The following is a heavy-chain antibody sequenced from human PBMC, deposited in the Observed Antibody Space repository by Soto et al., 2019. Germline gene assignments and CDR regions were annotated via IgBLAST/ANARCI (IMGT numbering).Heavy chain of an antibody. CDR2: ISGSGSTT. Sequence: GVFGRSSGPTAEATFSTYARRCLPSNPGKGLEWVSLISGSGSTTYYADSVKGRFTISRDTSKNMLYLQMNSLGAEDTAGDDCARDMNYWSLLSDHWGQGTWVTVS. CDR3: ARDMNYWSLLSDH. CDR1: EATFSTYA. J-gene: IGHJ4*02. D-gene: IGHD2-8*02. V-gene: IGHV3-23*01.